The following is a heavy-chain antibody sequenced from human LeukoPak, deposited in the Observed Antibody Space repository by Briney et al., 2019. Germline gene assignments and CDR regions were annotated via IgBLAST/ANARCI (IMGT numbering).Heavy chain of an antibody. CDR3: ARGRYLTTLGGAAAGFLDN. CDR1: GGSFSGYY. J-gene: IGHJ4*02. CDR2: INHTGNT. Sequence: SETLSLTCAVNGGSFSGYYWNWIRQPPGKRLEWIGEINHTGNTNYNPSLKRRVTISVDASQKQFSLRLNSLTAADTAVYYCARGRYLTTLGGAAAGFLDNWGQGTLVTVSS. D-gene: IGHD6-13*01. V-gene: IGHV4-34*01.